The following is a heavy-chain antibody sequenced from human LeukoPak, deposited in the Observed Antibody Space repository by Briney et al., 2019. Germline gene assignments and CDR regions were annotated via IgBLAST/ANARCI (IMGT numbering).Heavy chain of an antibody. J-gene: IGHJ4*02. Sequence: PGGSLRLSCAASGFTFSNYWMHWVRQAPGKGLVWVSRINSDGSSTSYADSVKGRFTISRDNAKNTLYLQMNSLRAEDTAVYYCARVSPEGDYDYWGQGTLVTVSS. V-gene: IGHV3-74*01. CDR2: INSDGSST. CDR3: ARVSPEGDYDY. D-gene: IGHD4-11*01. CDR1: GFTFSNYW.